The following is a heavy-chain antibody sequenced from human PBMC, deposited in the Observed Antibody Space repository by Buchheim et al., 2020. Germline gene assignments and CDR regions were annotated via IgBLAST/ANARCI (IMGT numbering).Heavy chain of an antibody. V-gene: IGHV3-30*18. CDR3: VKEKEVIPKWDQVLFHRDGWDV. CDR1: GFFIRSYV. Sequence: QVQLVESGGGVVQSGGSLRLTCEVSGFFIRSYVMHWVRQPPGKGLEWVALLTSDGRAGYYADAVQGRFTVSSETSKDKDKLYLQMNSLRPEDTAVYYCVKEKEVIPKWDQVLFHRDGWDVWGQGTT. J-gene: IGHJ6*02. CDR2: LTSDGRAG. D-gene: IGHD1-26*01.